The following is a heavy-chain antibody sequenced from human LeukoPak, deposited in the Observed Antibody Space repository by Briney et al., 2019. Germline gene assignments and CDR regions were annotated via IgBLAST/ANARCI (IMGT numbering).Heavy chain of an antibody. CDR1: GGSISSSSYY. CDR2: IYYSGST. CDR3: ARGILWFGEQNNWFYP. V-gene: IGHV4-61*05. J-gene: IGHJ5*02. D-gene: IGHD3-10*01. Sequence: SETLSLTCAVCGGSISSSSYYWGWIRQPTGKGLKWIGYIYYSGSTNYNPSLKSRVIISVDTSKNQFSLKLSSVTAADTAVYYCARGILWFGEQNNWFYPWASGPWSPSPQ.